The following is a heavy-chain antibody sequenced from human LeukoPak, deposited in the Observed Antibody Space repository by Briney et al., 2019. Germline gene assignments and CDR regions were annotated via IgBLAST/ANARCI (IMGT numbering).Heavy chain of an antibody. CDR2: ISSSSSYI. Sequence: GGSLRLSCAASGFTFSSYSMNWVRQAPGKGLEWVSSISSSSSYIYYADSVKGRFTISRDNAKNSLYLQMNSLRAEDTAVYYCARGRLGWLDTYYFDYWGQGTLVTVSS. V-gene: IGHV3-21*01. D-gene: IGHD3/OR15-3a*01. CDR3: ARGRLGWLDTYYFDY. CDR1: GFTFSSYS. J-gene: IGHJ4*02.